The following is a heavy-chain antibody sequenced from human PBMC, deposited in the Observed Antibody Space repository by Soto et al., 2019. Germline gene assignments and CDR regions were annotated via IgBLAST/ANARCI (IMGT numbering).Heavy chain of an antibody. V-gene: IGHV4-34*01. CDR3: ARGDGGAIFGVVITRPFDY. D-gene: IGHD3-3*01. Sequence: KASETLSLTCAVYGGSFSGYYWSWIRQPPGKGLEWIGEINHSGSTNYNPSLKSRVTISVDTSKNQFSLKLSSVTAADTAVYYCARGDGGAIFGVVITRPFDYWGQGTLVTVSS. CDR1: GGSFSGYY. CDR2: INHSGST. J-gene: IGHJ4*02.